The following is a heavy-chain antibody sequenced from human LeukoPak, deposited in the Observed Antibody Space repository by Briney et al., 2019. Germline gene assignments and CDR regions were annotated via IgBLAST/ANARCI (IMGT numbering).Heavy chain of an antibody. CDR2: IKHNGGEK. CDR1: GFTFTDYF. D-gene: IGHD3-22*01. J-gene: IGHJ4*02. Sequence: GGSLRLSCVASGFTFTDYFMSWVRQAPGKGLEWVASIKHNGGEKYYVDSVKGRFTISRVNAKNSLYLEMSSLRVEDTAVYYYARDRGWRTSGYYLYHFDYWGQGTLVTVSS. V-gene: IGHV3-7*01. CDR3: ARDRGWRTSGYYLYHFDY.